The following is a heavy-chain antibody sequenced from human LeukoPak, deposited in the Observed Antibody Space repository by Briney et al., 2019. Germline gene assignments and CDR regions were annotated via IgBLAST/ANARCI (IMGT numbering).Heavy chain of an antibody. CDR1: GFTLSSYW. CDR2: IKYDGSGK. CDR3: ARDLFSGSYQEDF. J-gene: IGHJ4*02. V-gene: IGHV3-7*01. D-gene: IGHD1-26*01. Sequence: GESLRLSCAASGFTLSSYWMSWVRQAPGKGLEWVADIKYDGSGKYYADSVKGRFTISRDDAKNSLYLERNRLRVEDTAVYYCARDLFSGSYQEDFWGQGTLVTVSS.